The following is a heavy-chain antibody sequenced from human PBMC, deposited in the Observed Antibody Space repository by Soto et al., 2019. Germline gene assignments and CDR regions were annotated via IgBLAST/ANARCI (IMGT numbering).Heavy chain of an antibody. V-gene: IGHV4-34*01. D-gene: IGHD5-18*01. J-gene: IGHJ3*02. CDR2: INHSGST. CDR1: GGSFSGYY. Sequence: SETLSLTCAVYGGSFSGYYWSWIRQPPGKRLEWIGEINHSGSTNYNPSLKSRVTISVDTSKNQFSLKLSSVTAADTAVYYCAIKPRGYSYGYAFDIWGQGTMVTVSS. CDR3: AIKPRGYSYGYAFDI.